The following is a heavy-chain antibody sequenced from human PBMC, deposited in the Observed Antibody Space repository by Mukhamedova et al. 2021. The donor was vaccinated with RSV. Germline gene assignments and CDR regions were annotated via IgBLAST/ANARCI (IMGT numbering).Heavy chain of an antibody. CDR3: ARESSSSPVY. V-gene: IGHV4-39*07. Sequence: WGWVRQPPGKGLEWIASICYSAKTYYRPSLRGRATISVDTSKNQFSLRLSSVTAADTADYYCARESSSSPVYWGQGT. J-gene: IGHJ4*02. CDR2: ICYSAKT. D-gene: IGHD6-6*01.